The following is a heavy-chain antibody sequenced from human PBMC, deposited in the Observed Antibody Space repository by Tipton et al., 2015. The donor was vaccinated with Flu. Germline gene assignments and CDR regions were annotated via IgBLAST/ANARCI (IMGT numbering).Heavy chain of an antibody. J-gene: IGHJ5*02. D-gene: IGHD3-3*01. Sequence: GSLRLSCAASGFTFSSYAMSWVRQAPGKGLEWVSAISGSGGSTYYADSVKGRFTISRDNSKNTLYLQMNSLRAEDTAVYYCAKCLYYDFWSGYYGSWFDPWGQGTLVTVSS. CDR1: GFTFSSYA. CDR2: ISGSGGST. CDR3: AKCLYYDFWSGYYGSWFDP. V-gene: IGHV3-23*01.